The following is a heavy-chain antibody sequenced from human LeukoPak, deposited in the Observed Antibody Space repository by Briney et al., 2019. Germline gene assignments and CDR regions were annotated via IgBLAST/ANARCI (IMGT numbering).Heavy chain of an antibody. Sequence: SETLSLTCTVSGGSISSYYWSWIRQPPGKGLEWIGYIYYSGSTNYNPSLKSRVTISVDTSKNQFSLKLSSVTAADTAVYYCARVLSTGGAAAGTGHFDYWGQGTLVTVSS. D-gene: IGHD6-13*01. CDR3: ARVLSTGGAAAGTGHFDY. J-gene: IGHJ4*02. V-gene: IGHV4-59*01. CDR1: GGSISSYY. CDR2: IYYSGST.